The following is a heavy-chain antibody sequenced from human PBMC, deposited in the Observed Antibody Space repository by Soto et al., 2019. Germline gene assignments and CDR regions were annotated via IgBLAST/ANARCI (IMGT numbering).Heavy chain of an antibody. Sequence: GASVKVSCKASGYTFTSYGISWVRQAPGQGLEWMGWISAYNGNTNYAQKLQGRVTMTTDTSTSTAYMELRSLRSDDTAVYYCATGPYYYDSSGLPGRSSGYYGMDVWGQGTTVTVSS. CDR1: GYTFTSYG. J-gene: IGHJ6*02. CDR3: ATGPYYYDSSGLPGRSSGYYGMDV. CDR2: ISAYNGNT. V-gene: IGHV1-18*01. D-gene: IGHD3-22*01.